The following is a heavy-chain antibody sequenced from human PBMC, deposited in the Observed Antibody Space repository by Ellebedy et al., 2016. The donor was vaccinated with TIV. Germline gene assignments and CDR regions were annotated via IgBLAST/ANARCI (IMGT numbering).Heavy chain of an antibody. CDR3: ASGDDNSGCLDY. D-gene: IGHD3-22*01. CDR2: IIPIVGIT. CDR1: GGTFNNSA. Sequence: ASVKVSCKASGGTFNNSAISWVRQAPGQGLEWMGRIIPIVGITNYAQKFQARVTITADKSTSTAYMELSRLRSEDTAVCYCASGDDNSGCLDYWGQGTLVSVSS. J-gene: IGHJ4*02. V-gene: IGHV1-69*04.